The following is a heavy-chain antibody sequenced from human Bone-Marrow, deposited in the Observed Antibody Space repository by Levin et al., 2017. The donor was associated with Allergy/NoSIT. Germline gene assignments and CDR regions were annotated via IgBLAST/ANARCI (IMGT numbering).Heavy chain of an antibody. J-gene: IGHJ3*01. CDR2: ISGSGGFI. V-gene: IGHV3-21*01. CDR3: ARDRALRGAFDF. D-gene: IGHD1-26*01. Sequence: LSLTCAASGFTFGSYAMNWVRQAPGRGLEWLSSISGSGGFIYYADSVRGRFIISRDNTKKSLYLQMNSLRADDTAVYFCARDRALRGAFDFWGQGTMVTVSS. CDR1: GFTFGSYA.